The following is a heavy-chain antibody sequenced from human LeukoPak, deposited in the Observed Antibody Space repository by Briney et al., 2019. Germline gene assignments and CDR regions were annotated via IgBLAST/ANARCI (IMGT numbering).Heavy chain of an antibody. CDR2: ISGSGGST. D-gene: IGHD5-12*01. CDR3: ARDDFIVATMGDY. V-gene: IGHV3-23*01. Sequence: GGSLRLSCAASGFTFSIYAMSWVREAPGKGLEWFSAISGSGGSTYYADSVKGRFTISRDNSKNTLYLQMNSLRAEDTAVYYCARDDFIVATMGDYWGQGTLVTVSS. J-gene: IGHJ4*02. CDR1: GFTFSIYA.